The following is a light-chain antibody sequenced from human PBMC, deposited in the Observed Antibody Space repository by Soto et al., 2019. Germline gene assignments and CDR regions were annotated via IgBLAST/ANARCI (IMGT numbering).Light chain of an antibody. CDR2: AAS. Sequence: DIQMTQSPSSVSASVGDRVTIACRTSQGIGSWLAWYQQKPGKAPKVLIYAASSLQTGVPSRFSGSGSGSDFTLTISSLQPADFATYYCQPANSFPLTFGGGTKVEIK. V-gene: IGKV1-12*01. CDR3: QPANSFPLT. CDR1: QGIGSW. J-gene: IGKJ4*01.